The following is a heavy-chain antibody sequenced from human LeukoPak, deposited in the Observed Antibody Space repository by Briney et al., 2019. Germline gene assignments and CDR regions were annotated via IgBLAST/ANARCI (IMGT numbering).Heavy chain of an antibody. D-gene: IGHD4-17*01. J-gene: IGHJ4*02. CDR1: GFTFSSYG. V-gene: IGHV3-30*02. CDR3: AKDNYDYGDYDGGDY. Sequence: GGSLRLSCAASGFTFSSYGMPWVRQAPGKGLEWVAFIRYDGSNKYYADSVKGRFTISRDNSKSTLYLQMNSLRAEDTAVYYCAKDNYDYGDYDGGDYWGQGTLVTVSS. CDR2: IRYDGSNK.